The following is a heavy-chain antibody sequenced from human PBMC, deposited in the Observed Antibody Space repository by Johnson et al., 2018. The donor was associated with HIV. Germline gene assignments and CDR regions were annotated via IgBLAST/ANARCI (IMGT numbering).Heavy chain of an antibody. CDR3: AKDGGWRESAFDI. J-gene: IGHJ3*02. CDR1: GFTFSSYA. CDR2: IPNDGSNK. V-gene: IGHV3-30*18. D-gene: IGHD6-19*01. Sequence: QVQLVESGGGVVQPGRSLRLSCAASGFTFSSYAMHWVRQAPGKGLEWVAVIPNDGSNKYYADSVKGRFTISRDNTKNTLYLQMNSLGVKDTAVYYCAKDGGWRESAFDIWGQGTMVTVSS.